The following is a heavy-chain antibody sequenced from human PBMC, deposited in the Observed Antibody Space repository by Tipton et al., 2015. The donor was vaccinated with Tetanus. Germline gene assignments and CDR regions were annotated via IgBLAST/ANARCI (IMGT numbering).Heavy chain of an antibody. D-gene: IGHD1-26*01. V-gene: IGHV1-46*01. CDR1: GYTFTNYY. CDR2: INPGGGST. CDR3: ARELVGGYFDY. J-gene: IGHJ4*02. Sequence: QMQLVQSGAEVKMPGTSVRVSCKASGYTFTNYYLHWVRQAPGQGLEWMGIINPGGGSTNYAQKFQGRVTMTRDTSTSTVYMELSRLRSEDTAVYYCARELVGGYFDYWGQGTLVTVSS.